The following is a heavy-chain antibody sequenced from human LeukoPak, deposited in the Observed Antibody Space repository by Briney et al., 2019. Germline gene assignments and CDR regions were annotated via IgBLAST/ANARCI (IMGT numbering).Heavy chain of an antibody. CDR3: AKEGAVAGSMWFDL. CDR2: ISSDGGTT. V-gene: IGHV3-30*02. Sequence: GGSLRLSCAASGFSFSNHGIHWVRQAPDKGLEWVAVISSDGGTTYYSDSVKGRFTISRDNSKNTLYVQMNRLRAEDTAVYYCAKEGAVAGSMWFDLWGQGALVVVSS. CDR1: GFSFSNHG. J-gene: IGHJ5*02. D-gene: IGHD6-19*01.